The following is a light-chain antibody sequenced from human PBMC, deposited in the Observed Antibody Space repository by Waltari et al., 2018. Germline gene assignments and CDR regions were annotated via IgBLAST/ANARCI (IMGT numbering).Light chain of an antibody. CDR2: VNRDGSH. J-gene: IGLJ3*02. V-gene: IGLV4-69*01. Sequence: QLVLTQSPSASASLGASVKLTCTLSSGHSTNVIAWLQKRPEKGPRYLMKVNRDGSHTKGDEMPDRFSGASSGAERYLTISSLQSEDEADYYCQTGGHGTWVFGGGTKLTVL. CDR3: QTGGHGTWV. CDR1: SGHSTNV.